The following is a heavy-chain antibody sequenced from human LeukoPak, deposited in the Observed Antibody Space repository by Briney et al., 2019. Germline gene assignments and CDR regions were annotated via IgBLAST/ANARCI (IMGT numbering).Heavy chain of an antibody. J-gene: IGHJ4*02. CDR1: GFTFPNYG. D-gene: IGHD2-21*02. CDR3: ARERFVWCDTDCYYLDK. Sequence: PGRSLRLSCAASGFTFPNYGMSWVRQAPGKGLEWVANIKQDGSETSYVDSVKGRFTISRDNAKNSLHLQMSSLRVEDTAVYYCARERFVWCDTDCYYLDKWGPGTLVTVAS. CDR2: IKQDGSET. V-gene: IGHV3-7*01.